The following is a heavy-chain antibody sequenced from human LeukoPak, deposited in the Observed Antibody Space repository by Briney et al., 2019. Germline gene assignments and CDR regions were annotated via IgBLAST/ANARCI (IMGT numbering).Heavy chain of an antibody. CDR3: ARDGFDI. CDR1: GFTFSSYA. V-gene: IGHV3-30*04. Sequence: GGSLRLSCAASGFTFSSYAVHWVRQAPGKGLEWVAVISYDGSNKYYADSVKGRFTISRDNSKNTLYLQMNSLRAEDTAVYYCARDGFDIWGQGTMVTVSS. J-gene: IGHJ3*02. CDR2: ISYDGSNK.